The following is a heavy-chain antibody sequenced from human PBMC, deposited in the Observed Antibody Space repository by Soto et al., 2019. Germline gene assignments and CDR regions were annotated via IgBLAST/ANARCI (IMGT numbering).Heavy chain of an antibody. Sequence: GGSLRLSCAASGFTFSSYAMHWVRQAPGKGLEWVAVISYDGSNKYYADSVKGRFTISRDNSKNTLYLQMNSLRAEDTAVYYCASPTDAAPTSVVTAIPLDYWGQGTLVTVSS. D-gene: IGHD2-21*02. CDR2: ISYDGSNK. CDR3: ASPTDAAPTSVVTAIPLDY. CDR1: GFTFSSYA. V-gene: IGHV3-30-3*01. J-gene: IGHJ4*02.